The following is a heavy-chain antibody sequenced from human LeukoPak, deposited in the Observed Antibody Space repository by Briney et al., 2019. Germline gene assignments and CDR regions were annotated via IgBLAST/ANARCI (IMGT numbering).Heavy chain of an antibody. CDR2: IGIRGDT. CDR3: ARGGIQVSGIDEIDH. V-gene: IGHV3-13*01. Sequence: PGGSLRLSCAASGFTFTNYDMHWVRQATGRGLEWVSAIGIRGDTYHPGSVKGRFTISRENAKSSLYLQMNSLRAEDTAVYYCARGGIQVSGIDEIDHWGQGTLVTVSS. CDR1: GFTFTNYD. J-gene: IGHJ4*02. D-gene: IGHD5-18*01.